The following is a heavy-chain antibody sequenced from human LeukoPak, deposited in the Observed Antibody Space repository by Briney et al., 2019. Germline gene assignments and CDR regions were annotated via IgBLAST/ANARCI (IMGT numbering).Heavy chain of an antibody. J-gene: IGHJ5*02. CDR3: ARDGEYCSSTSCYGTRDWFDP. D-gene: IGHD2-2*01. Sequence: ASVKVSCKASGYTFTGYYMHWVRQAPGQRLEWMGWINPNSGGTNYAQKFQGRVTMTRDTSISTAYMELSRLRSDDTAVYYCARDGEYCSSTSCYGTRDWFDPWGQGTLVTVSS. CDR1: GYTFTGYY. CDR2: INPNSGGT. V-gene: IGHV1-2*02.